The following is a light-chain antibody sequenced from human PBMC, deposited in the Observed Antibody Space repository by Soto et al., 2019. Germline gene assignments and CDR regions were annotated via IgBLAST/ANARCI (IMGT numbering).Light chain of an antibody. CDR2: GAS. V-gene: IGKV3-15*01. CDR3: QQYNNWPPLT. CDR1: QSLTNTY. Sequence: EILLTQSPGTLSLSAGERATLSCRASQSLTNTYLAWYQQKPGQAPRLLIYGASTRATGIPARFSGSGSGTEFILTISSLQSEDFAVYYCQQYNNWPPLTFGGGTKVDIK. J-gene: IGKJ4*01.